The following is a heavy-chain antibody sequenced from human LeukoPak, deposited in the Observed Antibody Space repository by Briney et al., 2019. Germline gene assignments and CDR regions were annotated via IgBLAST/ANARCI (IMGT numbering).Heavy chain of an antibody. J-gene: IGHJ6*02. CDR2: PSWNSGSI. D-gene: IGHD2-21*01. Sequence: YLRFSSAASGFTFDDYAMHWDRQAPGKGLEWISGPSWNSGSIGYEDSVKGRFTISRDNAKNSLYLQMNSLRAEDTALYYCAKVVSSRDYGMDVWGQGTTVTVSS. V-gene: IGHV3-9*01. CDR1: GFTFDDYA. CDR3: AKVVSSRDYGMDV.